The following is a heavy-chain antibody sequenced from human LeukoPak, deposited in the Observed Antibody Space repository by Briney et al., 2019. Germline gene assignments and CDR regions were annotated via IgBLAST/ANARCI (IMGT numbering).Heavy chain of an antibody. V-gene: IGHV4-59*01. D-gene: IGHD6-13*01. Sequence: PSETLSLTCTVSGGSISSYYWSWIRQPPGKGLEWIGYIYYSGSTNYNPSLKSRVTISVDTSKNQFSLKLSSVTAADTAVYHCARAEPGIAAAGTNWFDPWGQGTLVTVSS. CDR2: IYYSGST. J-gene: IGHJ5*02. CDR1: GGSISSYY. CDR3: ARAEPGIAAAGTNWFDP.